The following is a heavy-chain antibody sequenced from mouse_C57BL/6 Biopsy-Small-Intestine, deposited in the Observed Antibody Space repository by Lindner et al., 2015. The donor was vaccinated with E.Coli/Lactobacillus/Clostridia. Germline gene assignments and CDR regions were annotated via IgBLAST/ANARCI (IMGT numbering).Heavy chain of an antibody. CDR3: ARAFPDY. CDR2: INPGSSTI. CDR1: GFTFSDYG. V-gene: IGHV5-17*01. J-gene: IGHJ2*01. Sequence: VQLQESGEGLVKPGGSLKLSCAASGFTFSDYGMHWVRQAPEKGLEWVAYINPGSSTIYYTDTVKGRFTVSRDNAKNTLFLQMTSLRSEDTAIYYCARAFPDYWGQGTTLTVSS.